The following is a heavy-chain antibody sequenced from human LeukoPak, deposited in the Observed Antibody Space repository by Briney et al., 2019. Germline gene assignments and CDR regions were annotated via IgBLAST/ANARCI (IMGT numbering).Heavy chain of an antibody. CDR1: GFTFSTYA. CDR3: ARAGFTFSDYFGSFFDY. V-gene: IGHV3-23*01. D-gene: IGHD3-10*01. CDR2: ISGTGGST. Sequence: AGGSLRLSCAASGFTFSTYAMTWVRQAPGKGLEWVSLISGTGGSTYYADSVKGRFTISRDNSKNTLYLQMNSLRAEDTAVYYCARAGFTFSDYFGSFFDYWGQGTLVTVSS. J-gene: IGHJ4*02.